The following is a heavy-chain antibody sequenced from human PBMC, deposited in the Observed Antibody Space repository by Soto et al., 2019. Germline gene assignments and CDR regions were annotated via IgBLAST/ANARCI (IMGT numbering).Heavy chain of an antibody. CDR2: ISYDGRNQ. D-gene: IGHD2-2*02. CDR1: GFTFKTYA. Sequence: PGESLRLAYTAFGFTFKTYAMHWVRQAPGKGLEWMAVISYDGRNQFYADSVKGRFTFSRDNSKNTLYLQMNSLRPDDKAVYYCATDFHPRVLEVVVQASAIRPSYYCDNWGQGTLGTAPQ. CDR3: ATDFHPRVLEVVVQASAIRPSYYCDN. V-gene: IGHV3-30-3*01. J-gene: IGHJ4*02.